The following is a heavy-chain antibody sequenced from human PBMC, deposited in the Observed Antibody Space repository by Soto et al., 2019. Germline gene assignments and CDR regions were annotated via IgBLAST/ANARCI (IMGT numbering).Heavy chain of an antibody. CDR1: GVTFSDCY. CDR3: ARVRFGEWGYAMDV. CDR2: ISSSGTSI. J-gene: IGHJ6*02. V-gene: IGHV3-11*01. D-gene: IGHD3-10*01. Sequence: QVQLVESGGGLVKPGGSLRLSCAVSGVTFSDCYMNWIRQAPGKGQEWVSYISSSGTSINYAGSVKGRFTISRDNAKNSLYLQMNSLRAEDTAMYYCARVRFGEWGYAMDVWGQGTTVTVSS.